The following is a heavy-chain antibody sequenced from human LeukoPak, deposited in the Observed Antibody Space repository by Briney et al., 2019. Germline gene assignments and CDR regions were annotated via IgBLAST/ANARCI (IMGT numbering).Heavy chain of an antibody. Sequence: SETLSLTCTVSGGSISSYYWSWIRQPAGKGLEWIGRIYTSGSTNYNPSLKSRVTMSVDTSKNQFSLKLSSVTAADTAVYYCARHYGDYVWRSPTRELDYWGQGTLVTVSS. CDR1: GGSISSYY. V-gene: IGHV4-4*07. CDR2: IYTSGST. CDR3: ARHYGDYVWRSPTRELDY. J-gene: IGHJ4*02. D-gene: IGHD4-17*01.